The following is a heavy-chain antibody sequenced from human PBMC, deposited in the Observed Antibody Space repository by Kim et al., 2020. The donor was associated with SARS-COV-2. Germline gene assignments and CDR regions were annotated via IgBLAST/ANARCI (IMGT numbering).Heavy chain of an antibody. CDR1: GFTFGSWS. J-gene: IGHJ4*02. CDR3: TRGARDVDC. Sequence: GGSLRLSCAASGFTFGSWSMGWARQAPAKGLEWVSAINSDGKTYYAGSVKGRFTISRDNSKNTLYLQMNSLRAEDTAIYYCTRGARDVDCWGQGTLVTVS. CDR2: INSDGKT. V-gene: IGHV3-23*01. D-gene: IGHD1-26*01.